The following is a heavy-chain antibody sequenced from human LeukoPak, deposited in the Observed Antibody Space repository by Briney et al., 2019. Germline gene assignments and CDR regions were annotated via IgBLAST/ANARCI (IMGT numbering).Heavy chain of an antibody. CDR3: ARRGHGYGSPFDY. CDR2: IYPDGNT. Sequence: GGSLRLSCAASGFTFSSFTMNWVRQAPGKGLEWVSMIYPDGNTFYANSVKGRFTISRDNSKNTLDLQMSSLRAEDTAVYFCARRGHGYGSPFDYWGQGTLVTVSS. J-gene: IGHJ4*02. D-gene: IGHD5-18*01. V-gene: IGHV3-66*04. CDR1: GFTFSSFT.